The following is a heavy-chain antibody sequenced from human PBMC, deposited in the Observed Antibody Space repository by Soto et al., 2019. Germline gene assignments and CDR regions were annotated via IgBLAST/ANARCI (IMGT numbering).Heavy chain of an antibody. CDR3: AKIYSGGGSCYWFFDL. Sequence: QVQLVESGGGVVQPGMSLRLSCAASGLTFSTHGMHWVRQAPGKGLEWVAVVSYDGGSKYYADSVKGRFTASRDNSKNTLFLEMNSLRTEDTAVYYCAKIYSGGGSCYWFFDLWGRGTLVTVSS. CDR1: GLTFSTHG. D-gene: IGHD2-15*01. CDR2: VSYDGGSK. V-gene: IGHV3-30*18. J-gene: IGHJ2*01.